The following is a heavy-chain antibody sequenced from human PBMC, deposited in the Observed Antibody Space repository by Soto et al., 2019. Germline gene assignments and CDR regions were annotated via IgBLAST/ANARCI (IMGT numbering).Heavy chain of an antibody. CDR2: IYYTGST. CDR1: GGSINNYY. J-gene: IGHJ4*02. CDR3: ARESGSSGYPFDY. V-gene: IGHV4-59*01. D-gene: IGHD3-22*01. Sequence: SETLSLTCTVSGGSINNYYWIWLRQPPGKGLEWIGLIYYTGSTNYNPSLKSRVTISVDTSKNQFSLKLNSVTAADTAVYYCARESGSSGYPFDYWGQGTLVTVSS.